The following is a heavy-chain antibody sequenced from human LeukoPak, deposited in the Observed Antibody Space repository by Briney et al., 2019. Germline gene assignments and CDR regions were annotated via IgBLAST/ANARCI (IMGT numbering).Heavy chain of an antibody. V-gene: IGHV3-23*01. CDR2: ISGSGDST. J-gene: IGHJ6*03. CDR3: ARGGYYGSGAMDV. CDR1: GFTFSSYG. D-gene: IGHD3-10*01. Sequence: PGGSLRLSCAASGFTFSSYGMSWVRQAPGKGLEWVSAISGSGDSTYYADSVKGRFTISRDNSKNTLYLQMNSLRAEDTAVYYCARGGYYGSGAMDVWGKGTTVTISS.